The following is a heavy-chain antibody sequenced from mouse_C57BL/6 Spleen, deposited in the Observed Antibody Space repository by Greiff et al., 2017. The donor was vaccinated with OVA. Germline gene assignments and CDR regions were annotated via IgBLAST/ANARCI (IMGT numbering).Heavy chain of an antibody. CDR3: ARRDSKYVRFAY. CDR1: GYTFTSYW. CDR2: INPSNGGT. Sequence: QVQLQQPGTELVKPGASVKLSCKASGYTFTSYWMHWVKQMPGQGLEWIGNINPSNGGTNYNEKFKSKATLTVDKSSSTVYLQLSSLTSEDSAVYYCARRDSKYVRFAYWGQGTLVTVSA. D-gene: IGHD3-3*01. V-gene: IGHV1-53*01. J-gene: IGHJ3*01.